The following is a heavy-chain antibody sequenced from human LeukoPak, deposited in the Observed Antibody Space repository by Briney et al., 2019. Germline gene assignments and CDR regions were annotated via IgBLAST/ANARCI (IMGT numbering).Heavy chain of an antibody. Sequence: PSETLSPTCTVSGGSISSYYWSWIRQPPGKGLEWFGYMYYSGRTNYNPSLKSRVTISVDTYKNQFSLKLSSVTAADTAVYYCARTFSESYYYYGMDVWGQGTTVTVSS. CDR2: MYYSGRT. J-gene: IGHJ6*02. CDR3: ARTFSESYYYYGMDV. V-gene: IGHV4-59*01. CDR1: GGSISSYY. D-gene: IGHD1-26*01.